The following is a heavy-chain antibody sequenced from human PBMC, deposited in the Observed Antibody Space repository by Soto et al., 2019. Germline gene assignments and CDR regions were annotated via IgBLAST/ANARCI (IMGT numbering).Heavy chain of an antibody. V-gene: IGHV3-43*01. Sequence: PVGSLRLSCAASGFTFDDYTMHWVRQAPGKGLEWVSLISWDGGSTYYADSVKGRFTISRDNSKNSLYLQMNSLRTEDTALYYCAKALAQVGAITGYYGMDVWGQGTTVTVSS. CDR1: GFTFDDYT. CDR2: ISWDGGST. D-gene: IGHD1-26*01. CDR3: AKALAQVGAITGYYGMDV. J-gene: IGHJ6*02.